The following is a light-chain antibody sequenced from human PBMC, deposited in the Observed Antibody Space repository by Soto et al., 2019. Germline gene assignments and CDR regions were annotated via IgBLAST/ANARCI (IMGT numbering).Light chain of an antibody. CDR3: CSYAGSTTWV. Sequence: QSVLTQPASVSGSPGQSITISCTGTSSDVGSYNLVSWYQQHPGKAPKLMIYDSSKRPSGVSSRFSGSKSGNTASLTISGLQAEDEADYYCCSYAGSTTWVFGGGTKLTVL. V-gene: IGLV2-23*01. CDR2: DSS. CDR1: SSDVGSYNL. J-gene: IGLJ3*02.